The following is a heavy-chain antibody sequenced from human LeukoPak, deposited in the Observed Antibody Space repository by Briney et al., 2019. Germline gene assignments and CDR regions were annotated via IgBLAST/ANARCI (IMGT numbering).Heavy chain of an antibody. J-gene: IGHJ4*02. V-gene: IGHV1-46*01. D-gene: IGHD3-3*01. CDR2: INPSGGST. CDR1: GYTFTSYY. Sequence: ASVKVSCKASGYTFTSYYMHWVRQAPGRGLEWMGIINPSGGSTSYAQKFQGRVTMTRDTSTSTVYMELSSLRSEDTAAYYCARDRGFLETLDYWGQGTLVTVSS. CDR3: ARDRGFLETLDY.